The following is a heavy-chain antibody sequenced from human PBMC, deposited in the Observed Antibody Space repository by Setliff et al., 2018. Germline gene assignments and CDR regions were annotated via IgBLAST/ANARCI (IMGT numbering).Heavy chain of an antibody. Sequence: SETLSLTCSVSGGSISSGSDYWTWIRQPAGKGLEWIGRIYSSGSTNYNPSVWTRVTMSVDTSKNQFSLKLSSVTAAYTAVYYCARGGTFRYFDYWGQGTPVTVSS. CDR3: ARGGTFRYFDY. D-gene: IGHD5-12*01. J-gene: IGHJ4*02. V-gene: IGHV4-61*02. CDR1: GGSISSGSDY. CDR2: IYSSGST.